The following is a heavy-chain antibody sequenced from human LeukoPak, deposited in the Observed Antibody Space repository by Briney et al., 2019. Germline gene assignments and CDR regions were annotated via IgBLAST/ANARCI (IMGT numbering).Heavy chain of an antibody. CDR2: TYYRSKWYN. V-gene: IGHV6-1*01. J-gene: IGHJ4*02. Sequence: SQTLSLTCAISGDSVSSNSAAWNWIRQSPSRGLEWLGRTYYRSKWYNDYAVSVKSRITINPDTSKNQFSLQLNSVTPEDTAVYYCARDYGVSVGAEEAFDYWGQGTLVTVSS. D-gene: IGHD1-26*01. CDR3: ARDYGVSVGAEEAFDY. CDR1: GDSVSSNSAA.